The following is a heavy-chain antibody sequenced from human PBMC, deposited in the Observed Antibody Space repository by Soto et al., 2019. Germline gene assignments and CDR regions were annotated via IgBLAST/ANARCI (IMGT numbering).Heavy chain of an antibody. CDR2: IIPIFGTA. D-gene: IGHD6-19*01. Sequence: SVKVSCKASGYTFTSYAISWVRQAPGQGLEWMGGIIPIFGTANYAQKFQGRVTITADESTSTAYMELSSLRSEDTAVYYCASPVWQWLVQGLYAFDIWGQGTMVTVSS. V-gene: IGHV1-69*13. J-gene: IGHJ3*02. CDR1: GYTFTSYA. CDR3: ASPVWQWLVQGLYAFDI.